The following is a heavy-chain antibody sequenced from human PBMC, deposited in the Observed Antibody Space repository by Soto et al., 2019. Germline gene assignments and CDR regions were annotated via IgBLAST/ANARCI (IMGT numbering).Heavy chain of an antibody. D-gene: IGHD6-19*01. CDR1: GGTFSSYA. V-gene: IGHV1-18*01. CDR3: ARGLAYSSGWYSDY. Sequence: ASVKVSCKASGGTFSSYAISWVRQAPGQGLEWMGWIIAYNGTTNYAQKLQGRVTMTADTSTSTAYMELRSLRSDDTAVYYCARGLAYSSGWYSDYWGQGTLVTVSS. CDR2: IIAYNGTT. J-gene: IGHJ4*02.